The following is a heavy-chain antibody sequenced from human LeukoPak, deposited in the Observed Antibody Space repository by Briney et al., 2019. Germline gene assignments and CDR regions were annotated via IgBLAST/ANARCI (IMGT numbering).Heavy chain of an antibody. CDR3: AREGGYHSYFDY. D-gene: IGHD3-22*01. CDR2: IYYSGST. Sequence: SETLSLTCTVSGDSISSYYWSWIRQPPGKGLEWIGYIYYSGSTNYNPSLKSRVTISVDTSKNQFPLKLSSVTAADTAVYYCAREGGYHSYFDYWGQGTLVTVSS. J-gene: IGHJ4*02. CDR1: GDSISSYY. V-gene: IGHV4-59*01.